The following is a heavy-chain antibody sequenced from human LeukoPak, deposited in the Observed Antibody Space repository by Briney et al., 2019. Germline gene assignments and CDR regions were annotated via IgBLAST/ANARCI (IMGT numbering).Heavy chain of an antibody. V-gene: IGHV4-38-2*02. CDR2: MYHSGST. CDR3: ARPPREYSGYPIYFDY. Sequence: SETLSLTCTVSGYSISSDYYWGWIRQPPGKGLEWIGSMYHSGSTYYNPSLKSRVTISVDTSKNQFSLKLSSVTAADTAVYYCARPPREYSGYPIYFDYWGQGTLVTVSS. J-gene: IGHJ4*02. CDR1: GYSISSDYY. D-gene: IGHD5-12*01.